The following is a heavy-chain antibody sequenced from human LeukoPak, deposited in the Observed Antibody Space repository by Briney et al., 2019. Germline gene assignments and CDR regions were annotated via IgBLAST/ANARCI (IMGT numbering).Heavy chain of an antibody. CDR2: ISYDGSNK. D-gene: IGHD1-26*01. CDR1: GFTFSSYA. V-gene: IGHV3-30*04. Sequence: GGSLRLSCAASGFTFSSYAMHWVRQAPGKGLEWVAVISYDGSNKYYADSVKGRFTISRDNSKNTLYLQMNSLRAEDTAVYYCAKGNGIVGATCWGQGTLVTVSP. CDR3: AKGNGIVGATC. J-gene: IGHJ4*02.